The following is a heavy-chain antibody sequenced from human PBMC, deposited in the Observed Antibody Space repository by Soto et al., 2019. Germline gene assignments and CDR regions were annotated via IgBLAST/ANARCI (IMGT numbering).Heavy chain of an antibody. D-gene: IGHD5-18*01. Sequence: PGGSLRLSCESSGFTFSSYGMHWVRQAPGKGLEWVAVISYDGSNKYYADSVKGRFTISRDNSKNTLYLQMNSLRAEDTAVYYCASGYSYGAYFDYWGQGTLVTVSS. CDR2: ISYDGSNK. V-gene: IGHV3-30*03. CDR1: GFTFSSYG. J-gene: IGHJ4*02. CDR3: ASGYSYGAYFDY.